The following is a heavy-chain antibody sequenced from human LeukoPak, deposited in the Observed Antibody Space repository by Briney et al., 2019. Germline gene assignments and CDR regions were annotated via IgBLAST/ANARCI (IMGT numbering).Heavy chain of an antibody. Sequence: PGGSLRLSCEASGFTFDDYGMHWVRQAPGKGLEWVSGISWNSGNIDYADSVKGRFTISRDNAKNSLYLQMNSLRAEDTALYYCAKDRTPVAVTGTLGYWGQGTLVTVSS. D-gene: IGHD6-19*01. V-gene: IGHV3-9*01. CDR2: ISWNSGNI. CDR1: GFTFDDYG. CDR3: AKDRTPVAVTGTLGY. J-gene: IGHJ4*02.